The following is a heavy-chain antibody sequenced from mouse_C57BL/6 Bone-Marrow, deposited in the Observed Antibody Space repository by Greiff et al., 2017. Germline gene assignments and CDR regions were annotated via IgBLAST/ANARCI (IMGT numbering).Heavy chain of an antibody. J-gene: IGHJ4*01. CDR2: IYPRSGNT. Sequence: VQGVESGAELARPGASVKLSCKASGYTFTSSGMSWVKQRTGQGLEWIGEIYPRSGNTYYNEKFKGKATLTADKSSSTAYMELRSLTSEDSAVXFCARAPYYYGSSCYYAMDYWGQGTSVTVSS. V-gene: IGHV1-81*01. D-gene: IGHD1-1*01. CDR3: ARAPYYYGSSCYYAMDY. CDR1: GYTFTSSG.